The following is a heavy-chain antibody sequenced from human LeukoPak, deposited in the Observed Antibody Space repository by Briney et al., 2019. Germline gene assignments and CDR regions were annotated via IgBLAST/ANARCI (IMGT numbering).Heavy chain of an antibody. J-gene: IGHJ4*02. D-gene: IGHD3-22*01. V-gene: IGHV1-2*02. CDR2: INPNSGGT. CDR1: GYTFTGYY. CDR3: ARGDPSMIVVGPQPLDY. Sequence: ASVKVSCKASGYTFTGYYMHWVRQAPGQGLEWMGWINPNSGGTNYAQKFQGRVTMTRDTSISTAYMELSRLRSDDTAVYYCARGDPSMIVVGPQPLDYWSQGTLVTVSS.